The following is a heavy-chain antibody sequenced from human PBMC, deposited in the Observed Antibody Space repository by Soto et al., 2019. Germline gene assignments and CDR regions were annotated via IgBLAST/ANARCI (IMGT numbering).Heavy chain of an antibody. J-gene: IGHJ6*02. CDR1: GGSISSYY. Sequence: QVQLQESGPGLVKPSETLSLTCTVSGGSISSYYWSWIRQPPGKGLEWLGYIYYSGSTNYNPSLKRRVTKIVKTAKNQFSPKGSPVTGADTGVYYCARDGGPDSSGRGGDYPGKDVWGQGTTVTVSS. V-gene: IGHV4-59*01. CDR2: IYYSGST. CDR3: ARDGGPDSSGRGGDYPGKDV. D-gene: IGHD6-19*01.